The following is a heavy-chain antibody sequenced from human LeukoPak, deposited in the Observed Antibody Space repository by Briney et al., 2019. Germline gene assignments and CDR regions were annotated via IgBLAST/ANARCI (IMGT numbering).Heavy chain of an antibody. CDR3: ARRDDYGDFLNWFDP. CDR2: IYYSGST. J-gene: IGHJ5*02. Sequence: WIRQPPGKGLEWIGSIYYSGSTYYNPSLKSRVTISVDTSKNQFSLKLSSVTAADTAVYYCARRDDYGDFLNWFDPWGQGTLVTVSS. V-gene: IGHV4-39*01. D-gene: IGHD4-17*01.